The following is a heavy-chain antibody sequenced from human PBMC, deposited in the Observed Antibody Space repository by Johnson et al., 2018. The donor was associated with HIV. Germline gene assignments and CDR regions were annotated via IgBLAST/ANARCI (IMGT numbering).Heavy chain of an antibody. V-gene: IGHV3-7*01. Sequence: VQLVESGGGLVQPGGSLRLSCAASGFTFSSYWMSWVRQAPGKGLEWVANIKQDGSEKYYVDSVKGRFTLSRDNAKNSLYLQMNSLRAEDTAVYYCARVSGWIAVVDDAFDIWGQGTMVTVSS. CDR2: IKQDGSEK. D-gene: IGHD6-19*01. J-gene: IGHJ3*02. CDR3: ARVSGWIAVVDDAFDI. CDR1: GFTFSSYW.